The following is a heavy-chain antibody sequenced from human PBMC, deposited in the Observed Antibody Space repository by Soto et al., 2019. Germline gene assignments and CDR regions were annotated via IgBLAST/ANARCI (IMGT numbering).Heavy chain of an antibody. D-gene: IGHD5-12*01. CDR1: GGFISSYY. CDR2: ISSSGST. J-gene: IGHJ6*02. CDR3: ARGNSGYLNIGYYGLAV. Sequence: SETLSLTCTVSGGFISSYYWNWIRQPPGKGLEWIGYISSSGSTNYNPSLKSRVTFSEDTSKNQFSLRLTSVTAADTAVYYCARGNSGYLNIGYYGLAVWGQGTTVTVSS. V-gene: IGHV4-59*01.